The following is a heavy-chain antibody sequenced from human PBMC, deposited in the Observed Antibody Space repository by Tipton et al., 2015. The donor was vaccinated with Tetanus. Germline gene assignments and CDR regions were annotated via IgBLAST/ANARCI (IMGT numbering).Heavy chain of an antibody. CDR1: GYTFTSYG. Sequence: QLVQSGAEVKKPGASVKVSCKASGYTFTSYGISWVRQAPGQGLEWMGWISAYNGNTNYAQKLQGRVTMTPDTSTSTAYMELRSLGSDGTAVYYCAREYDYGDYHAADYWGQGTLVTVSS. CDR2: ISAYNGNT. J-gene: IGHJ4*02. V-gene: IGHV1-18*04. D-gene: IGHD4-17*01. CDR3: AREYDYGDYHAADY.